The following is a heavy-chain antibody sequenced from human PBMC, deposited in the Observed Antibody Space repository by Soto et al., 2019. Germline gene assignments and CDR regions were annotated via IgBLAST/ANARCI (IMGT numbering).Heavy chain of an antibody. CDR3: AREVAARSNYYYGMDV. Sequence: TPSLTITVSGGCISSGGYYWSWLRQHPGKGLEWIGYIYYSGRNYYNPSLKSRVTISVDTSKNQFSLKLSSVTAADTAVYYCAREVAARSNYYYGMDVWGQGTTVTVAS. CDR2: IYYSGRN. CDR1: GGCISSGGYY. J-gene: IGHJ6*02. V-gene: IGHV4-31*03. D-gene: IGHD2-15*01.